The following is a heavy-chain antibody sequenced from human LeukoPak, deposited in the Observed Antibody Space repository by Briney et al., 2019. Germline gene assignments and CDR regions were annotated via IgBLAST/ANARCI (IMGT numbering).Heavy chain of an antibody. V-gene: IGHV4-4*07. J-gene: IGHJ4*02. D-gene: IGHD6-13*01. CDR1: GASISSHY. CDR3: ARDRAAAGRGRGGDFDY. CDR2: IHNSGTT. Sequence: SETLSLTCTVSGASISSHYWTWLRQPAGKGLEGIGRIHNSGTTTYTPSLKSRVTISVDTSRNQFSLKLTSVTAADTAVYYCARDRAAAGRGRGGDFDYWGQGTLVTASS.